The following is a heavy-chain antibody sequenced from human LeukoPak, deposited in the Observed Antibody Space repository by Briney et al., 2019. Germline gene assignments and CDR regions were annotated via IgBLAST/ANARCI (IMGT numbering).Heavy chain of an antibody. V-gene: IGHV4-34*01. CDR3: ARGGRSTLNFGY. Sequence: SETLSLTCAVYGGSFSGYYWSWIRQPPGKGLEWIGEINHSGSTNYNPSLKSRVTISVDTPKNQFSLKLSSVTAADTAVYYCARGGRSTLNFGYWGQGTLVTVSS. J-gene: IGHJ4*02. D-gene: IGHD4-17*01. CDR2: INHSGST. CDR1: GGSFSGYY.